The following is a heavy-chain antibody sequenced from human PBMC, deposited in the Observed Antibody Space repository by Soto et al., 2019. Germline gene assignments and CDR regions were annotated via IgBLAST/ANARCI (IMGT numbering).Heavy chain of an antibody. J-gene: IGHJ4*02. V-gene: IGHV3-21*01. CDR3: AIAAAGV. CDR2: ISSSSSYI. Sequence: GGSLRLSCAASGFTVGSYAMTWVRQAPGKGLEWVSSISSSSSYIYYADSVKGRFTISRDNAKNSLYLQMNSLRAEDTAVYYCAIAAAGVWGQGTLVTVSS. CDR1: GFTVGSYA. D-gene: IGHD6-13*01.